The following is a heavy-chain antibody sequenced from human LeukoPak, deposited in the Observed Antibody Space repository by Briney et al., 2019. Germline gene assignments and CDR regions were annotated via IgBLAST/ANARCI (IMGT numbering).Heavy chain of an antibody. CDR1: GFTFRSYE. Sequence: GGSLRLPCAVSGFTFRSYEMNWVRQAPGKGLEWVSYISSSGSTIYYADSVKGRFTISRDNAKNSLYLQMNSLRAEDTAVYYCAREAAAGSDYWGQGTLVTVSS. CDR2: ISSSGSTI. CDR3: AREAAAGSDY. V-gene: IGHV3-48*03. D-gene: IGHD6-13*01. J-gene: IGHJ4*02.